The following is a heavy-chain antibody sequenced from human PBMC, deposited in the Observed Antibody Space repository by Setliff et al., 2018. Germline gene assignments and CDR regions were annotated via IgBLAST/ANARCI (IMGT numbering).Heavy chain of an antibody. CDR3: ARHRVGNSGYAIPILDF. CDR1: GYSFTDYW. D-gene: IGHD5-12*01. Sequence: GESLKISCKASGYSFTDYWIAWVRQMPGKGLEWTGTIYPSNSNIKYSPSFEAQITFSVDKSITTAYLQWSSLKASDTAIYYCARHRVGNSGYAIPILDFWGQGDLVTVSS. V-gene: IGHV5-51*01. J-gene: IGHJ4*02. CDR2: IYPSNSNI.